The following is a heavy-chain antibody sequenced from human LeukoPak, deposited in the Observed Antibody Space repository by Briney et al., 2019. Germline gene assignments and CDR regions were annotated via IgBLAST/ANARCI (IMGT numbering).Heavy chain of an antibody. D-gene: IGHD6-13*01. CDR2: IYYSGST. CDR3: ARARLGQQPDY. J-gene: IGHJ4*02. Sequence: KPSETLSLTCTVSGGSISSSSYYWGWIRQPPGKGLEWIGSIYYSGSTYYNPSLKSRVTISVDTSKNQFSLKLSSVTAADTAVYYCARARLGQQPDYWGQGTLVTVSA. CDR1: GGSISSSSYY. V-gene: IGHV4-39*07.